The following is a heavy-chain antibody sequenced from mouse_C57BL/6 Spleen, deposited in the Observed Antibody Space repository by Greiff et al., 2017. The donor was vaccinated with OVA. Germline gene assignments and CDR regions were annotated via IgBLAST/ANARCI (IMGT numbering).Heavy chain of an antibody. CDR2: IYPGDGDT. CDR1: GYAFSSSW. Sequence: VQLQESGPELVKPGASVKISCKASGYAFSSSWMNWVKQRPGKGLEWIGRIYPGDGDTNYNGKFKGKATLTADKSSSTAYMQLSSLTSEDSAVYFCATSTVVAPMDYWGQGTSVTVSS. V-gene: IGHV1-82*01. CDR3: ATSTVVAPMDY. D-gene: IGHD1-1*01. J-gene: IGHJ4*01.